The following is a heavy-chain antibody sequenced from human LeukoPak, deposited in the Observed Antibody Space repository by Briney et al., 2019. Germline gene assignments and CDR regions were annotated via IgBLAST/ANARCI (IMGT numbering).Heavy chain of an antibody. Sequence: GGSLRLSCAASGFTFSSYSMNWVRQAPGTGLEWVSSISSSSSYIYYADSVKGRFTISRDNAKNSLYLQMNSLRAEDTAVYYCASLVGAPYYYYGMDVWGQGTTVTVSS. D-gene: IGHD1-26*01. CDR2: ISSSSSYI. J-gene: IGHJ6*02. V-gene: IGHV3-21*01. CDR1: GFTFSSYS. CDR3: ASLVGAPYYYYGMDV.